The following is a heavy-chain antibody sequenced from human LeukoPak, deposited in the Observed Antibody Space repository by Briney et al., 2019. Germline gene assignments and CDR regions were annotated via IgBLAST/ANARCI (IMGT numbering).Heavy chain of an antibody. J-gene: IGHJ4*02. Sequence: SETLSLTCTVSGGSISSYYWSWIRQPPGKGLVWIGYIYHTGSTNYNPSLRSRVTISVDTSKNQFSLKLSSVTAADTAVYYCARQNPAAEGQGLDHWGQGALVTVSS. V-gene: IGHV4-59*08. CDR3: ARQNPAAEGQGLDH. CDR1: GGSISSYY. CDR2: IYHTGST. D-gene: IGHD6-25*01.